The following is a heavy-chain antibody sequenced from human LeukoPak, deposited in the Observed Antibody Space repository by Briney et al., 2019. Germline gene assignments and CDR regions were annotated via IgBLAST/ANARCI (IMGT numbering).Heavy chain of an antibody. CDR1: GGSFSGYY. CDR2: INHSGST. Sequence: SETLSLTCAVYGGSFSGYYWSWIRQPPGKGLEWIGEINHSGSTNYNPSLKSRVTISVDTSKNQFSLKLSSVTAADTAVYYCARGDSTYYYYGSGKRRGHNWFDPWGQGTLVTVSS. D-gene: IGHD3-10*01. CDR3: ARGDSTYYYYGSGKRRGHNWFDP. V-gene: IGHV4-34*01. J-gene: IGHJ5*02.